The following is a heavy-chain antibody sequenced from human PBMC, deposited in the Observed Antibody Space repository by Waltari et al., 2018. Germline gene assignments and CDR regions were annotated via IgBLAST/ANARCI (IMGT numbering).Heavy chain of an antibody. CDR1: GFTFSSYS. Sequence: EVQLVETGGGLVKPGGSLRLSCAASGFTFSSYSMTGVSQAPGKGLEWVSSISSSSSYIYYADSVKGRFTISRDNAKNSLYLQMNSLRAEDTAVYYCARDSEAAAGNNWFDPWGQGTLVTVSS. CDR2: ISSSSSYI. J-gene: IGHJ5*02. D-gene: IGHD6-13*01. V-gene: IGHV3-21*01. CDR3: ARDSEAAAGNNWFDP.